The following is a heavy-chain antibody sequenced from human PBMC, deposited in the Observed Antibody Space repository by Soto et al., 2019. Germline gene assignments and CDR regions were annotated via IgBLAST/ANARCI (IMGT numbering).Heavy chain of an antibody. Sequence: QVQLVESGGGVVQPGRSLRLSCAASGFTFSTYGMHWVRQAPGKGLEWVALISDAGVKKWYADSVKGRFTVSRDNSKNTLVLQVSSLRAEDTAVYYCTKEREDHLVRGWFDPWGQGTLVIVSS. V-gene: IGHV3-30*18. CDR1: GFTFSTYG. CDR2: ISDAGVKK. CDR3: TKEREDHLVRGWFDP. D-gene: IGHD6-13*01. J-gene: IGHJ5*02.